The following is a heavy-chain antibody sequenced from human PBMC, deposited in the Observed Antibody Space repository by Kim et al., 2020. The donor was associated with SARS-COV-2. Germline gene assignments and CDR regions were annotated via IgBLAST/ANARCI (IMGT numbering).Heavy chain of an antibody. CDR2: IIPIFGTA. Sequence: SVKVSCKASGGTFSSYAISWVRQAPGQGLDWMGGIIPIFGTANYPQKFQGRATITADESTSTAYMELSSLRSEDTAVYYCARPQWEVLRGRLVDWYFDLWGRGTQVTVSS. J-gene: IGHJ2*01. CDR1: GGTFSSYA. CDR3: ARPQWEVLRGRLVDWYFDL. D-gene: IGHD1-26*01. V-gene: IGHV1-69*13.